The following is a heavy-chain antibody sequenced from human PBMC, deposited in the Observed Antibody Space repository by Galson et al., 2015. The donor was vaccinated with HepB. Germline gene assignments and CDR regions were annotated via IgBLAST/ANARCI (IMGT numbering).Heavy chain of an antibody. CDR2: ISGSGGST. CDR3: AKDRLNEFGVDY. CDR1: GFTFSSYA. V-gene: IGHV3-23*01. D-gene: IGHD3-16*01. J-gene: IGHJ4*02. Sequence: SLRLSCAASGFTFSSYAMSWVRQAPGKGLEWVSAISGSGGSTYYADSVKGRFTISRDNSKNTLYLQMNSLRAEDTAVYYCAKDRLNEFGVDYWGQGTLVTVSS.